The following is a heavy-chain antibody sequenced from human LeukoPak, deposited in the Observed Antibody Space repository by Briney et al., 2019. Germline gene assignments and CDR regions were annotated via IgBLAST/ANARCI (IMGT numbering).Heavy chain of an antibody. CDR2: IYYSGSI. CDR1: GASISSYY. CDR3: WRPYCTNSICSSSVVDS. V-gene: IGHV4-59*08. Sequence: SETLSLTCTVSGASISSYYWSWIRQPPGKGLEWIGDIYYSGSIKYNPSLKSRVTISVDTSKNQFSLRLNSVTAADTAIYYCWRPYCTNSICSSSVVDSWGQGALVTVSS. J-gene: IGHJ4*02. D-gene: IGHD2-8*01.